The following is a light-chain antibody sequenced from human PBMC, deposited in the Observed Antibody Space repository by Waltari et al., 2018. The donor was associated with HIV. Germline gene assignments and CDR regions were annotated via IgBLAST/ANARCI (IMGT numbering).Light chain of an antibody. J-gene: IGLJ1*01. Sequence: SALTQPASVSGSPGQSITVSCTGTSTDVGSYDLVSWYQHHPGKAPKLMIYDVTKRPSGVPDRFSGSKSGNTASLTISGLQADDEADYYCCSYAGSYTGVFGTGTKVTVL. CDR2: DVT. V-gene: IGLV2-11*01. CDR1: STDVGSYDL. CDR3: CSYAGSYTGV.